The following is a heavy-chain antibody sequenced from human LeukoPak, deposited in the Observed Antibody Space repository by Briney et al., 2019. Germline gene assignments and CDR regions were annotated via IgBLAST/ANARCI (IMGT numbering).Heavy chain of an antibody. D-gene: IGHD5-18*01. CDR2: ISRGGSSI. Sequence: GGSLRLSCAASGXTFSGYEMNWVRQAPGKGLEWVSYISRGGSSIYYADSVKGRFTISRDNAKNSLYLQMNSLRAEDTAVYFCAKEKSGYSYGCDSWGQGTLVTVSS. CDR1: GXTFSGYE. CDR3: AKEKSGYSYGCDS. J-gene: IGHJ4*02. V-gene: IGHV3-48*03.